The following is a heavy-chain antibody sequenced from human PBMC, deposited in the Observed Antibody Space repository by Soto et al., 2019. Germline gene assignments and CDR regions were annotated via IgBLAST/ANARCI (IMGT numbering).Heavy chain of an antibody. J-gene: IGHJ4*02. V-gene: IGHV4-34*01. CDR2: ISPSGTT. D-gene: IGHD6-6*01. Sequence: LSLTCSLYSGSLSGYYWSWIRQPPGKGLEWIGEISPSGTTNYSPSLKSRVSISVDTSKNQFSLNLTSLTAADTAVYYCARAPKVSGSAQTRPDFSGQGSLVTVYS. CDR1: SGSLSGYY. CDR3: ARAPKVSGSAQTRPDF.